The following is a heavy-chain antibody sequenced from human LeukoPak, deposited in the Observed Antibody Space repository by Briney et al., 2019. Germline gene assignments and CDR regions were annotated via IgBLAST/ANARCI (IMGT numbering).Heavy chain of an antibody. J-gene: IGHJ5*01. CDR2: IYSGGST. CDR3: AREKFDS. CDR1: GFTVSSNY. V-gene: IGHV3-53*01. Sequence: GGSLRLSCAASGFTVSSNYMSWVRQAPGKGLEWVSVIYSGGSTYYADSVKGRFTISRDNSNSLISLQMNNLTTEDTAAYYCAREKFDSWGQGTLVTVSP.